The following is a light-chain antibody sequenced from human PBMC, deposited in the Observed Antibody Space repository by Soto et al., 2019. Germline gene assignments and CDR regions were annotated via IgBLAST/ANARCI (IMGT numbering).Light chain of an antibody. Sequence: EIVMTQSPATLSVSPGERATHSCRASQSVSSALAWFQQKPGQPPRLLIYGASTRATGVPARFSGSGSGTEFTLTISSLQSEDFAVYFCQQYNNWPPYTFGQGTKLEIK. CDR2: GAS. CDR1: QSVSSA. V-gene: IGKV3-15*01. CDR3: QQYNNWPPYT. J-gene: IGKJ2*01.